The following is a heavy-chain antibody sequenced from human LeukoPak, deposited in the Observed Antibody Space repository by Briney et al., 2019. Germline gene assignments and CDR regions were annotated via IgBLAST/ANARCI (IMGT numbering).Heavy chain of an antibody. J-gene: IGHJ6*02. CDR1: GYTFTSYG. V-gene: IGHV1-18*01. D-gene: IGHD3-22*01. CDR2: ISAYNGNT. Sequence: GASVKVSCKASGYTFTSYGISWVRQARGQGLEWMGWISAYNGNTNYAQKLQGRVTMTTDTSTSTAYMELRSLRSDDTAVYYCARDRDSSGYYYYYYYGMDVWGQGTTVTVSS. CDR3: ARDRDSSGYYYYYYYGMDV.